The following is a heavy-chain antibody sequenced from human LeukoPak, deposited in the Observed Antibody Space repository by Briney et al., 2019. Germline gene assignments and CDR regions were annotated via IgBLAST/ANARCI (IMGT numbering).Heavy chain of an antibody. V-gene: IGHV4-59*01. CDR1: GGSISSYY. D-gene: IGHD3-10*01. CDR3: ARVLRSYYWHFDL. Sequence: SETLSLTCTVSGGSISSYYWSWIRQPPGKGLEWIGYIYYSGSTNYNPSLKSRVTISVDTSKNQFSLKLSSVTAADTAVYYCARVLRSYYWHFDLWGRGTLVTVSS. CDR2: IYYSGST. J-gene: IGHJ2*01.